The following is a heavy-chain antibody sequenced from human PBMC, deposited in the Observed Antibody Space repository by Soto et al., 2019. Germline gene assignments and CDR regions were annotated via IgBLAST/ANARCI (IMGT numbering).Heavy chain of an antibody. CDR1: GYTFTSYD. Sequence: ASVKVSCKASGYTFTSYDINWVRQATGQGLERMGWMNPNSGNTGYAQKFQGRVTMTRNTSISTAYMELSSLRSEDTAVYYCASRHYDFWSGYSDYYYYGMDVWGQGTTGTVS. CDR2: MNPNSGNT. CDR3: ASRHYDFWSGYSDYYYYGMDV. D-gene: IGHD3-3*01. J-gene: IGHJ6*02. V-gene: IGHV1-8*01.